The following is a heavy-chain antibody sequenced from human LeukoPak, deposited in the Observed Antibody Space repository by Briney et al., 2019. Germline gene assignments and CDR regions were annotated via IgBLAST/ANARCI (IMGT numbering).Heavy chain of an antibody. CDR1: GGSISSYY. D-gene: IGHD5-18*01. J-gene: IGHJ4*02. CDR3: ASSVDTAMVGVY. V-gene: IGHV4-59*01. CDR2: IYYSGST. Sequence: ASETLSLTCTVSGGSISSYYWSWIRQPPGKGLEWIGYIYYSGSTNYNPSLKSRVTISVDTSKNQFSLKLSSVTAADTAVYYCASSVDTAMVGVYWGQGTLVTVSS.